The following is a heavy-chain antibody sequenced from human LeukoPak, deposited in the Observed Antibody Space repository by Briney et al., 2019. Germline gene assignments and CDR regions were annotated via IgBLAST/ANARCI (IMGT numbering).Heavy chain of an antibody. Sequence: QPGGSLRLSCAASGFTFSSYWMHWVRQAPGKGLVWVSRINSDGSSTSYADSVKGRSTISRDNAKNTVYLQMNSLRAEDTAVYYCARSLGSSGYQDYWGQGTLVTVSS. CDR1: GFTFSSYW. J-gene: IGHJ4*02. CDR3: ARSLGSSGYQDY. D-gene: IGHD3-22*01. CDR2: INSDGSST. V-gene: IGHV3-74*01.